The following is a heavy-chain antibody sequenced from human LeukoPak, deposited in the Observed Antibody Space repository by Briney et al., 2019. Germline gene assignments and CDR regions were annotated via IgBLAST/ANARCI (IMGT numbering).Heavy chain of an antibody. CDR1: GGSISAYY. J-gene: IGHJ4*02. CDR3: ASGYDDSSDYHSFDY. CDR2: IYTSEST. V-gene: IGHV4-4*07. D-gene: IGHD3-22*01. Sequence: SETLSLTCTVSGGSISAYYWNWIRQPAGKGLEWIGRIYTSESTNYNPSLKSRVTMSIDTSKNQFSLKLSSVTAADTAVYYCASGYDDSSDYHSFDYWGQGTLVTVSS.